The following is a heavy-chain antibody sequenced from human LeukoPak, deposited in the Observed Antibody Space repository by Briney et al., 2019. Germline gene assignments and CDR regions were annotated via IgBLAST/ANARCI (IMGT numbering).Heavy chain of an antibody. CDR3: AKGFSKFCSDWFDP. J-gene: IGHJ5*02. D-gene: IGHD2-15*01. CDR2: ISWNSGSI. V-gene: IGHV3-9*01. Sequence: PGRSLRLSCAASGFTFDDYAMHWVRQAPGKGLEWVSGISWNSGSIGYADSVKGRFTISRDNAKNSLYLQMNSLRAEDTALYYCAKGFSKFCSDWFDPWGQGTLVTVSS. CDR1: GFTFDDYA.